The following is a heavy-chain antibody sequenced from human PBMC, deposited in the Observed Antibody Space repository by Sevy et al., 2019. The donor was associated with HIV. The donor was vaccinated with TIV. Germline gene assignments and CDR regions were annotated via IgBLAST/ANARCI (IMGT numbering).Heavy chain of an antibody. V-gene: IGHV5-51*01. J-gene: IGHJ4*02. D-gene: IGHD3-22*01. CDR1: GYSFTNYW. Sequence: GESLKISCKGSGYSFTNYWIAWVRQMPGKGLEWMGIIYPGDYETRYSPSFQGQVTISADKSISTAYLHWSSLKASDTAMYYCACFYDSSGHFPSEYWGQGTLVTVSS. CDR3: ACFYDSSGHFPSEY. CDR2: IYPGDYET.